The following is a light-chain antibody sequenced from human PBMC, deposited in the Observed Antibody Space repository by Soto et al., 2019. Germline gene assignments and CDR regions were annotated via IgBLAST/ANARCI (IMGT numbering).Light chain of an antibody. J-gene: IGKJ1*01. CDR1: QSVNSN. CDR3: QQYKWGGGT. CDR2: GAS. Sequence: EIVVTQSPATLSVSPGERATLSCRASQSVNSNLAWYQQKPGQAPRLLIHGASTRATGIPARFSGNWSGTEFTLTISSLESEDFAVYYCQQYKWGGGTFGQGTKVEIK. V-gene: IGKV3-15*01.